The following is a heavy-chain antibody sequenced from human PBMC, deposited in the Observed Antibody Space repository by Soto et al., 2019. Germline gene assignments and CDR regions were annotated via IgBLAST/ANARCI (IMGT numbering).Heavy chain of an antibody. Sequence: QVQLQESGPGLVKPSETLSLTCTVSGGSISSYYWSWIRQPPGKGLECIGYIYYSGSTNYNPSLKSRVTISVDTSKNLYSLKLGSVTAADTAVYYCASAYCGGDCYHHYFDYWGQGTLVTVAS. V-gene: IGHV4-59*01. D-gene: IGHD2-21*02. CDR2: IYYSGST. J-gene: IGHJ4*02. CDR1: GGSISSYY. CDR3: ASAYCGGDCYHHYFDY.